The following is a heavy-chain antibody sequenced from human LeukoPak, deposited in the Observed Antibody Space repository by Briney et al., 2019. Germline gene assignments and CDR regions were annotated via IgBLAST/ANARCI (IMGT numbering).Heavy chain of an antibody. V-gene: IGHV4-59*08. Sequence: PSETLSLTCTVSGGSISSYYWSWIRQPPGKGLEWIGYIYYSGSTNYNPSLKSRVTISVDTSKNQSSLKLSSVTAADTAVYYCARWRYFDWLYSYYFDYWGQGTLVTVSS. D-gene: IGHD3-9*01. CDR3: ARWRYFDWLYSYYFDY. J-gene: IGHJ4*02. CDR1: GGSISSYY. CDR2: IYYSGST.